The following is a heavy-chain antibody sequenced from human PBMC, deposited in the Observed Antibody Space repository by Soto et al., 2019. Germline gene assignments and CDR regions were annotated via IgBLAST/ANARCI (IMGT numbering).Heavy chain of an antibody. CDR1: RGSVRSGTYY. D-gene: IGHD6-13*01. CDR3: ARDYGASWYNLDY. V-gene: IGHV4-61*01. Sequence: KTSETLSLTCTVSRGSVRSGTYYWSWIRQPPGKGLEWIGDIYHSGSTKYNPSLGSRVTISVDKSKNQFSLKLSSVTAADTAVYYCARDYGASWYNLDYWGQGTLVTVSS. J-gene: IGHJ4*02. CDR2: IYHSGST.